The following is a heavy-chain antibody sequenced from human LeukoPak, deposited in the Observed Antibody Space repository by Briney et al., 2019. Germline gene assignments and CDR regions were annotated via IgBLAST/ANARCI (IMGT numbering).Heavy chain of an antibody. J-gene: IGHJ4*02. Sequence: GASVKVSCKASGYTFTSYGICWVRQAPGQGLEWMGWIRAYSGNTNYAQKLQGRVTMTTDTSTSTAYMDLRSLRSDDTAVYYCARVRGHSSSSKHFDYWGQGTLVTVSS. V-gene: IGHV1-18*01. CDR3: ARVRGHSSSSKHFDY. CDR2: IRAYSGNT. CDR1: GYTFTSYG. D-gene: IGHD6-6*01.